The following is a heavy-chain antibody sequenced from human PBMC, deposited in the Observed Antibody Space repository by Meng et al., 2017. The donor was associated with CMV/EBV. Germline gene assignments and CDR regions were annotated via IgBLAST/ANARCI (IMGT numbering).Heavy chain of an antibody. J-gene: IGHJ4*02. CDR1: GCSISSSSYY. Sequence: LQEGGPGLGKPSETLSTTVTVSGCSISSSSYYWGWIRQPPGKGLEWIGSIYYSGSTYYNPSLKSRVTISVDTSKNQFSLKLSSVTAADTAVYYCARDSSRWVTKYYFDYWGQGTLVTVSS. CDR3: ARDSSRWVTKYYFDY. CDR2: IYYSGST. D-gene: IGHD4-17*01. V-gene: IGHV4-39*07.